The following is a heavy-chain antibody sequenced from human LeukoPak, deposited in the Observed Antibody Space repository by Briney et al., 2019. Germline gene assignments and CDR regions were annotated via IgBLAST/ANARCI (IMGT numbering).Heavy chain of an antibody. CDR2: INSGYTNT. D-gene: IGHD6-13*01. V-gene: IGHV1-3*01. J-gene: IGHJ5*02. Sequence: GASVKVSCKASGDTFTNYAIHWVRQAPGQRLEWMGWINSGYTNTKYSQKFQGRVTITSDTSASTAYMEVRSLTSEDTAIYYCARDSYMAAADTWFDPWGQGTLVTVSS. CDR1: GDTFTNYA. CDR3: ARDSYMAAADTWFDP.